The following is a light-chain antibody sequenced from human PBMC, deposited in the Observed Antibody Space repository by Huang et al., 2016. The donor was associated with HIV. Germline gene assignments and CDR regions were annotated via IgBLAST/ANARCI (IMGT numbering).Light chain of an antibody. V-gene: IGKV3-11*01. Sequence: IVLTQSPATLSWYVGEKISLSRRANQNIHNHLAWYQQRPGQPPMLIIYDASYRVIGVQARFSGSGSGTYFTLTITGLEPEDFAIYYCQQRTEWLTLGGGT. J-gene: IGKJ4*01. CDR2: DAS. CDR1: QNIHNH. CDR3: QQRTEWLT.